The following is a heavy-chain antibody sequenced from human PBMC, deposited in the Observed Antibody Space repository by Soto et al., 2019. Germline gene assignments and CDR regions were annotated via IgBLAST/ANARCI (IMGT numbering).Heavy chain of an antibody. J-gene: IGHJ4*02. V-gene: IGHV4-31*03. CDR2: IYYSGST. CDR1: GGSISSAVYY. CDR3: EREGGIVGATAADY. D-gene: IGHD1-26*01. Sequence: QVQLQESGPGLVKPSQTLSLTCTVSGGSISSAVYYWSWIRQHPGKGLEWIGYIYYSGSTYYNPALKSRVTISVDTSKNQFSLKLSSVTAADTAVYYCEREGGIVGATAADYWGQGTLVTVSS.